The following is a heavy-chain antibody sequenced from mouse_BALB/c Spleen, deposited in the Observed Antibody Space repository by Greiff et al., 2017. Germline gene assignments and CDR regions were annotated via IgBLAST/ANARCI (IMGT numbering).Heavy chain of an antibody. CDR1: GFTFSSFG. CDR3: ARGRGYFDV. CDR2: ISSGSSTI. J-gene: IGHJ1*01. V-gene: IGHV5-17*02. Sequence: EVKLVESGGGLVQPGGSRKLSCAASGFTFSSFGMHWVRQAPEKGLEWVAYISSGSSTIYYADTVKGRFTISRDNPKNTLFLQMTSLRSEDTAMYYCARGRGYFDVWGAGTTVTVSS.